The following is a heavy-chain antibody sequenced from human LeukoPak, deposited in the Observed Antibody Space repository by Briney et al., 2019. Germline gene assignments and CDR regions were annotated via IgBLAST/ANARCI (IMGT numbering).Heavy chain of an antibody. J-gene: IGHJ5*02. Sequence: SETLSLTCAVYGGSFSGYYWSWIRQPPGKGLEWIGEINHSGSTNYNPSLKSRVTISVDTSKNQFSLKLSSVTAADTAVYYCARDINENDCSSTSCPNWFDPWGQGTLVTVSS. CDR2: INHSGST. D-gene: IGHD2-2*01. V-gene: IGHV4-34*01. CDR3: ARDINENDCSSTSCPNWFDP. CDR1: GGSFSGYY.